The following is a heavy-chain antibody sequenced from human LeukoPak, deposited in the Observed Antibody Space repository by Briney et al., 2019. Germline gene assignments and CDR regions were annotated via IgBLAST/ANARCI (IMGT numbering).Heavy chain of an antibody. CDR1: GGSFSGYY. V-gene: IGHV3-21*01. J-gene: IGHJ4*02. Sequence: PSETLSLTCAVYGGSFSGYYWSWIRQPPGKGLEWVSSISSSSSYIYYADSVKGRFTISRDNAKNSLYLQMNSLRAEDTAVYYCARDGEMGRDFDYWGQGTLVTVSS. CDR3: ARDGEMGRDFDY. D-gene: IGHD5-24*01. CDR2: ISSSSSYI.